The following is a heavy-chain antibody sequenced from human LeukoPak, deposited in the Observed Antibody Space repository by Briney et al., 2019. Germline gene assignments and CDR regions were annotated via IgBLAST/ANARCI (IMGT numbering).Heavy chain of an antibody. D-gene: IGHD3-9*01. CDR3: ARDAYDILTGYFPGNHYYYMDV. CDR1: GFTFSSYW. V-gene: IGHV3-74*01. J-gene: IGHJ6*03. Sequence: GGSLRLSCAASGFTFSSYWMHWVRQAPGKGLVWVSRINSDGSSTSYADSVKGRFTISRDNAKNTLYLQMNSLRAEDTAVYYCARDAYDILTGYFPGNHYYYMDVWGKGTTVAVSS. CDR2: INSDGSST.